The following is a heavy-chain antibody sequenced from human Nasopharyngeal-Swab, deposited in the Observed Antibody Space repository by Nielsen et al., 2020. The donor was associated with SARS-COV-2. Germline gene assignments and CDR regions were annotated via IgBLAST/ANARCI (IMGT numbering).Heavy chain of an antibody. CDR3: ARAKTGGANWFDP. CDR1: GFSFADYA. V-gene: IGHV3-9*01. Sequence: SLKISYAASGFSFADYAMHWVRQAPGKGLEWVSTITWNSGSMGYADSVKGRFTISRDNAKNSLYLQMNSLRPGDTALYYCARAKTGGANWFDPWGQGSLVTVSS. CDR2: ITWNSGSM. J-gene: IGHJ5*02.